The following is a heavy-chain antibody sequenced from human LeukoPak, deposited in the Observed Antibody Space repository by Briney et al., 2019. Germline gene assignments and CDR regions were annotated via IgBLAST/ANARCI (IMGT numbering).Heavy chain of an antibody. CDR3: ARDPIVPTLPLNGDGDNWFDP. Sequence: ASVKVSCKASGYTFTGYYMHWVRQAPGQGLEWMGWINPNSGGTNYAQKFQGRVTMTRDTSISTAYMELSRLRSDDTAVYYCARDPIVPTLPLNGDGDNWFDPWGQGTLVTVSS. CDR1: GYTFTGYY. D-gene: IGHD2-21*01. V-gene: IGHV1-2*02. CDR2: INPNSGGT. J-gene: IGHJ5*02.